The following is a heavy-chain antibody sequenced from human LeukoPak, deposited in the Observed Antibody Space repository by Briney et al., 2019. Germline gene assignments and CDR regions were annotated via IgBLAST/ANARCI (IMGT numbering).Heavy chain of an antibody. CDR3: ARAPRGDFLGGAFDY. CDR2: IHYSGRS. D-gene: IGHD4-17*01. J-gene: IGHJ4*02. Sequence: PSETLSLTCTVSGGSISSGGYYWGWIRQPPGKGLEWIGSIHYSGRSYFNPSLKSRVTISVDTSKNQFSPSLNSVTAADTALYYCARAPRGDFLGGAFDYWGQGTLVTVSS. V-gene: IGHV4-39*01. CDR1: GGSISSGGYY.